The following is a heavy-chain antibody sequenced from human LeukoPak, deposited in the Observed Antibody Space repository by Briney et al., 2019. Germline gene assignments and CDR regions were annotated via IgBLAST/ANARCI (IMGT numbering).Heavy chain of an antibody. CDR3: ARHGEGSSSYYYYYYMDV. CDR2: IHPGDSNA. CDR1: GYSFTNYW. V-gene: IGHV5-51*01. D-gene: IGHD6-6*01. J-gene: IGHJ6*03. Sequence: GESLKISCKGSGYSFTNYWVVWVRQMPGKGLEWMGIIHPGDSNAKYSPSFQGQVTISADKSISTAYLQWSSLKASDTAMYYCARHGEGSSSYYYYYYMDVWGKGTTVTVSS.